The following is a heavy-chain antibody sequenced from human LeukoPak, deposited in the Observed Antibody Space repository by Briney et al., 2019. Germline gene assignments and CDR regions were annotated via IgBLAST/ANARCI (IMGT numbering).Heavy chain of an antibody. CDR1: GNTFTSYY. J-gene: IGHJ5*02. CDR2: INLSGGRT. CDR3: AREYYGSGNHWFDP. Sequence: ASVKVSCKASGNTFTSYYMHWVRQAPGQGLEWMGIINLSGGRTSYAQKFQGRVTMTRDTSISTAYMELSRLRSDDTAVYYCAREYYGSGNHWFDPWGQGTLVTVSS. D-gene: IGHD3-10*01. V-gene: IGHV1-46*01.